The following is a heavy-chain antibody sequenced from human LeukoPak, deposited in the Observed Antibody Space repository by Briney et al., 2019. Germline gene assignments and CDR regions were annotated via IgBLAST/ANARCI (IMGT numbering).Heavy chain of an antibody. V-gene: IGHV4-30-4*08. CDR1: GGSISSRNYY. D-gene: IGHD3-3*01. CDR2: IYYSGST. Sequence: SETLSLTCTVSGGSISSRNYYWGWIRQPPGKGLEWIGYIYYSGSTYYNPSLKSRVTISVDTSKNQFSLKLSSVTAADTAVYYCARDPLGWLPFPRRWGQGTLVTVSS. J-gene: IGHJ4*02. CDR3: ARDPLGWLPFPRR.